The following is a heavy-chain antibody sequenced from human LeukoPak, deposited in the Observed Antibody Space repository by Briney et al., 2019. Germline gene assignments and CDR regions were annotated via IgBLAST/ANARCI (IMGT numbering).Heavy chain of an antibody. CDR3: ARDRGIAVAGIEAADWFDP. V-gene: IGHV4-30-2*01. Sequence: SQTLSLTCAVSGGSISSGGYSWSWIRQPPGKGLEWIGYIYHSGSTYYNPSLKSRVTISVDTSKNQFSLKLSSVTAADTAVYYCARDRGIAVAGIEAADWFDPWGQGTLVTVSS. CDR2: IYHSGST. J-gene: IGHJ5*02. D-gene: IGHD6-19*01. CDR1: GGSISSGGYS.